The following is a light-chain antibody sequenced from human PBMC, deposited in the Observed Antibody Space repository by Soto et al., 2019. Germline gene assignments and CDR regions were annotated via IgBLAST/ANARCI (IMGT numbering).Light chain of an antibody. CDR3: AAWDDSLSAVV. J-gene: IGLJ2*01. CDR2: RNA. Sequence: QSALTQPPSASGTPGQRVTISCSGSSSNIGSNSVYWYQQLPGTAPKLLIYRNAQRPSGVPDRFSGFKSGTSASLAISGLRSEDEADYYCAAWDDSLSAVVFGGGTKLTVL. V-gene: IGLV1-47*01. CDR1: SSNIGSNS.